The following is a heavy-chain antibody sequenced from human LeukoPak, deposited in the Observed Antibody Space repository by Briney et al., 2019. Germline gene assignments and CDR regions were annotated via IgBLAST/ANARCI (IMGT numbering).Heavy chain of an antibody. D-gene: IGHD3-9*01. CDR1: GFTVSGNY. Sequence: GGSLRLSCAASGFTVSGNYMSWVRQAPGKGLEWVSVIYTAGSTSYADSVKGRFTISRDNSKNTLYLQMNSLRAEDTAVYYCAKITYYDILTGYLVAPYFDYWGQGTLVTVSS. J-gene: IGHJ4*02. CDR2: IYTAGST. V-gene: IGHV3-53*01. CDR3: AKITYYDILTGYLVAPYFDY.